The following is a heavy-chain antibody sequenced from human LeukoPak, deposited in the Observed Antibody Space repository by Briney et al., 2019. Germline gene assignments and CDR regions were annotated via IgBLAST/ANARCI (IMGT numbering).Heavy chain of an antibody. V-gene: IGHV5-51*01. D-gene: IGHD5-24*01. Sequence: GESLKISCKGSGYSFTSYWIGWVRQMPGKGLEWMGIIYPGDSDTRYSPSFQGQVTISADKSISTAYLQWSSLKASDTAMYYCARRERSRRWLQGGFGSTDYWGQGTLVTVSS. CDR2: IYPGDSDT. J-gene: IGHJ4*02. CDR3: ARRERSRRWLQGGFGSTDY. CDR1: GYSFTSYW.